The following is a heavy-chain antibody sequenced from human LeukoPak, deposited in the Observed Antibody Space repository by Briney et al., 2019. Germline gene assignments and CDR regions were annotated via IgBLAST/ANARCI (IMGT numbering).Heavy chain of an antibody. CDR3: ARDVGIAVAGTVDY. CDR1: GFTFSSYW. CDR2: IKQDGSEK. V-gene: IGHV3-7*01. D-gene: IGHD6-19*01. Sequence: GGSLRLSCAASGFTFSSYWMSWVRQAPGKGLEWVANIKQDGSEKYYVDSVKGRSTISRDNAKNSLYLQMNSLRAEDTAVYYCARDVGIAVAGTVDYWGQGTLVTVSS. J-gene: IGHJ4*02.